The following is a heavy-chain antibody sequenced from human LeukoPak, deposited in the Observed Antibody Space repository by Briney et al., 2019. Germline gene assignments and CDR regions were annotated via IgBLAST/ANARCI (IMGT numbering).Heavy chain of an antibody. CDR2: IYPADSHT. CDR1: GYSFISYW. D-gene: IGHD2-15*01. V-gene: IGHV5-51*01. Sequence: GESLQISCKGSGYSFISYWIGWVRQMPGKGLEWMGIIYPADSHTRYSPSFQSQVTISADKSISTAYLQWSSLKASDTAIYYCARPAGYCSGGSCYPAYWGRGTLVTVSS. CDR3: ARPAGYCSGGSCYPAY. J-gene: IGHJ4*02.